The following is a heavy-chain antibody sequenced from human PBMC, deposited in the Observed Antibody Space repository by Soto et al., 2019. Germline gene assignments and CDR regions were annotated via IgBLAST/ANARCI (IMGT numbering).Heavy chain of an antibody. D-gene: IGHD2-15*01. J-gene: IGHJ5*02. CDR1: GGSISSYY. CDR3: ARDFGYCSGGSCRNWFDP. V-gene: IGHV4-59*01. Sequence: SETLSLTCTVSGGSISSYYWSWIRQPPGKGLEWIGYIYYSGSTNYNPSLKSRVTISVDTSKNQFSLKLSSVTAADTAVYYCARDFGYCSGGSCRNWFDPWGQGTLVTVSS. CDR2: IYYSGST.